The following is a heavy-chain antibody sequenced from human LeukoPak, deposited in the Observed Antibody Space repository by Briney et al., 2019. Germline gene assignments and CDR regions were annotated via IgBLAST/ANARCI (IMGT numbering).Heavy chain of an antibody. D-gene: IGHD3-22*01. CDR3: AREGYDSSGYYPDY. J-gene: IGHJ4*02. CDR1: GFTFSRYS. V-gene: IGHV3-21*01. CDR2: ISSSSSYI. Sequence: GGSLRLSCAASGFTFSRYSMNWVRQAPGKGLEWVSSISSSSSYIYYADSVKGRFTISRDNAKNSLYLQMNSLRAEDTAVYYCAREGYDSSGYYPDYWGQGTLVTVSS.